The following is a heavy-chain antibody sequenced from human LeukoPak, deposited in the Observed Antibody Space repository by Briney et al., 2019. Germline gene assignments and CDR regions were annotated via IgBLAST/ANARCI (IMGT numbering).Heavy chain of an antibody. CDR3: ARLKATVSIHAYFDY. V-gene: IGHV4-38-2*02. Sequence: SETLSLTCTVSGYSISSGYYWGWIRQPPGKGLEWIGSIYHSGSTYYNPSLKSRVTISSDTSKNQFSLQLTSVTAADTAVYYCARLKATVSIHAYFDYWGQGTLVTVSS. J-gene: IGHJ4*02. CDR2: IYHSGST. CDR1: GYSISSGYY. D-gene: IGHD4-17*01.